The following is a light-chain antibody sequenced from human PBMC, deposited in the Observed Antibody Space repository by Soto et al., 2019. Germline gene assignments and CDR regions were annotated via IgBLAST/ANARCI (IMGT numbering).Light chain of an antibody. CDR3: QQYGSSPRT. CDR1: QSVRSS. Sequence: EIVLTQSPATLNLSPGDRATLSCRASQSVRSSLAWYQQKPGQAPRLLIYGASSRATGIPDRFSGSGSGTDFTLTISRLEPEDFAVYYCQQYGSSPRTFGQRTMVDI. J-gene: IGKJ2*01. CDR2: GAS. V-gene: IGKV3-20*01.